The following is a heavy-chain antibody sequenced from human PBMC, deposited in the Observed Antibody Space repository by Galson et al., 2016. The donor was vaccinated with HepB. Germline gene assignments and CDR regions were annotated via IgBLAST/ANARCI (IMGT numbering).Heavy chain of an antibody. D-gene: IGHD2-21*02. J-gene: IGHJ4*02. V-gene: IGHV3-53*05. CDR1: GFTVTRSY. Sequence: SLRLSCAASGFTVTRSYMSWVRQAPGQGLEWVSVIYSGGATYYTDSVRGRFTIYRDDSKNTLFLQMDSLRPKDTAAYYCARELDCGGNCHDGADFDYWGQGIMAVVSS. CDR2: IYSGGAT. CDR3: ARELDCGGNCHDGADFDY.